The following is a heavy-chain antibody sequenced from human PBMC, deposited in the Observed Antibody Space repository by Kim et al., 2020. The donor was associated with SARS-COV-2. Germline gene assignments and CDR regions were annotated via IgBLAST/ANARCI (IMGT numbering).Heavy chain of an antibody. J-gene: IGHJ5*02. V-gene: IGHV1-69*13. CDR3: AREVVPAAIRRRVGFDP. CDR2: IIPIFGTA. D-gene: IGHD2-2*02. CDR1: GGTFSSYA. Sequence: SVKVSCKASGGTFSSYAISWVRQAPGQGLEWMGGIIPIFGTANYAQKFQGRVTITADESTSTAYMELSSLRSEDTAVYYCAREVVPAAIRRRVGFDPWGQGTLVTVSS.